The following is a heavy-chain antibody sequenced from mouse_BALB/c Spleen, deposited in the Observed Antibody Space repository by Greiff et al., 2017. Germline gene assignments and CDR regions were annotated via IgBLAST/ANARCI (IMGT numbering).Heavy chain of an antibody. CDR1: GYSITSDYA. Sequence: EVKLVESGPGLVKPSQSLSLTCTVTGYSITSDYAWNWIRQFPGNKLEWMGYISYSGSTSYNPSLKSRISITRDTSKNQFFLQLNSVTTEDTATYYCAKVQGYFDVWGAGTTVTVSS. CDR2: ISYSGST. CDR3: AKVQGYFDV. J-gene: IGHJ1*01. V-gene: IGHV3-2*02. D-gene: IGHD2-14*01.